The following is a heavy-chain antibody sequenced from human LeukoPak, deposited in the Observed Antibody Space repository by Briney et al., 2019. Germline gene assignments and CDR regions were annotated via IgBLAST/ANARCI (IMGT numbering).Heavy chain of an antibody. CDR2: IIPIFGTA. V-gene: IGHV1-69*13. J-gene: IGHJ5*02. D-gene: IGHD2-2*01. CDR3: ARDVRGSCTSCSCNWFDP. CDR1: GGTFSSYA. Sequence: SVKVSCKASGGTFSSYAISWVRQAPGQGLEWMGGIIPIFGTANYAQKFQGRVTITADESTSTAYMELSSLRSEDTAVYYCARDVRGSCTSCSCNWFDPWGQGTLVTVSS.